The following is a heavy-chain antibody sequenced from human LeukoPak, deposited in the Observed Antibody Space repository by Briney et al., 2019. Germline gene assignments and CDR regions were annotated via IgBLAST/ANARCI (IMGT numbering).Heavy chain of an antibody. D-gene: IGHD3-22*01. J-gene: IGHJ3*02. CDR2: IYSGGST. CDR3: ARGYYYDSYAFDI. Sequence: PGGSLRLSCAASGFTVSSNYMSWVRQAPGKGLEWASVIYSGGSTYYADSVKGRFTISRDNSKNTLYLQMNSLRAEDTAVYYCARGYYYDSYAFDIWGQGTMVTVSS. CDR1: GFTVSSNY. V-gene: IGHV3-53*01.